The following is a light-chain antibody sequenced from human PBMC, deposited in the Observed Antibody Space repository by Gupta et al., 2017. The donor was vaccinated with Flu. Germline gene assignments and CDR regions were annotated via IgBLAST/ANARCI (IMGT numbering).Light chain of an antibody. CDR3: GTWDRSRSAGG. CDR1: SVNIGGHY. J-gene: IGLJ3*02. Sequence: RVTISCSGSSVNIGGHYVSWYQQVPGTAPILLIYEDDKRPSGIPDRFSASTSGTTATLAITGLQTEDEADYFCGTWDRSRSAGGFGGGTRLTVL. V-gene: IGLV1-51*02. CDR2: EDD.